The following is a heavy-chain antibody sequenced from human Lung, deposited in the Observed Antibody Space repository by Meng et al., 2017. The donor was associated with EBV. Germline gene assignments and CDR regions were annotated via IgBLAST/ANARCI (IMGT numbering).Heavy chain of an antibody. CDR2: NSAYNGNT. D-gene: IGHD1-26*01. V-gene: IGHV1-18*01. Sequence: QVLLVQSGVEVKKPGASVGVSCKASGYNFTRYGISLVRQAPGQGIEWMGWNSAYNGNTNYAQKLQGRVTKTTDTSTSTAYMELRTLRSDDTAVYYCARDLGLVGATLDYWGQGTLVTVSS. CDR1: GYNFTRYG. J-gene: IGHJ4*02. CDR3: ARDLGLVGATLDY.